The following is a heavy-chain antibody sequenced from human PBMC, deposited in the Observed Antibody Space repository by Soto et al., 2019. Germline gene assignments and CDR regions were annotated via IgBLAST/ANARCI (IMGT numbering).Heavy chain of an antibody. D-gene: IGHD2-15*01. J-gene: IGHJ4*02. CDR3: TIHVPDCSGGSCYILEAYYFDY. CDR1: GFTFSGSA. CDR2: IRSKANSYAT. Sequence: GGSLRLSCAASGFTFSGSAMHWVRQASGKGLEWVGRIRSKANSYATAYAASVKGRFTISRDDSKNTAYLQMNSLKTEDTAVYYCTIHVPDCSGGSCYILEAYYFDYWGQGTLVTVSS. V-gene: IGHV3-73*01.